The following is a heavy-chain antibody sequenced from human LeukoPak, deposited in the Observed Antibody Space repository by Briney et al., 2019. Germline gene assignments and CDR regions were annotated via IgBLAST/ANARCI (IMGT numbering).Heavy chain of an antibody. CDR3: ARDTYYYNSSGYYLFDY. J-gene: IGHJ4*02. V-gene: IGHV4-59*01. CDR2: IYYTGST. Sequence: SETLSLTCAVSGDSISSDHWSWVRQPPGKGLEWIGYIYYTGSTNYNPSLKSRVTISVDTPKNQFSLKLSSVTAADTAVYYCARDTYYYNSSGYYLFDYWGQGTLVTVSS. D-gene: IGHD3-22*01. CDR1: GDSISSDH.